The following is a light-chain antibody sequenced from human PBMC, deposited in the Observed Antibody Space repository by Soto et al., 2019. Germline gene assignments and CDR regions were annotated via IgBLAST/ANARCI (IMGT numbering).Light chain of an antibody. J-gene: IGKJ5*01. CDR1: QDITNY. CDR3: QHYDHLPIT. Sequence: IQMTQSPSSLSASVGERVTITCQASQDITNYLNWYQQKPGKAPRLLLYDASSLETGVPSRFSGSGSETDFTFTISSLQPEDIATYYCQHYDHLPITFGQGTRLEIK. CDR2: DAS. V-gene: IGKV1-33*01.